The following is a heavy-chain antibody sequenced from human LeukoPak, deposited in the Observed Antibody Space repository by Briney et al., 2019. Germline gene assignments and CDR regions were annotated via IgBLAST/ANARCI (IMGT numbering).Heavy chain of an antibody. CDR2: IGTSSSTHI. D-gene: IGHD2-2*01. CDR3: AREGPVDCSSTSCYADY. Sequence: GGSLRLSCAASGFTFSSYSMNWVSQAPGKGLEWVSSIGTSSSTHIYYADSVKGRFTISRDNAKNSLSLQMNSLRGEDTAVYYCAREGPVDCSSTSCYADYWGQGTLVTVSS. CDR1: GFTFSSYS. V-gene: IGHV3-21*01. J-gene: IGHJ4*02.